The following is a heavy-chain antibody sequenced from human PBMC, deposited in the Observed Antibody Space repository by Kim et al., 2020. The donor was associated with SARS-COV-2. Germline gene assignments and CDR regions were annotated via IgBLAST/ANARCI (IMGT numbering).Heavy chain of an antibody. V-gene: IGHV3-72*01. J-gene: IGHJ4*02. D-gene: IGHD3-3*01. CDR3: AREVPDYDFWSGYHLGYFDY. Sequence: RFTISRDDSKNSLYLQMNSLKTEDTAVYYCAREVPDYDFWSGYHLGYFDYWGQGTLVTVSS.